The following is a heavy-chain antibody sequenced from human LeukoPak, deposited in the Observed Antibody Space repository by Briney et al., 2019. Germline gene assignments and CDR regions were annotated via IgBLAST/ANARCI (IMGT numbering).Heavy chain of an antibody. Sequence: GGSLRLSCAASGFTFSSYEMNWVRQAPGKGLEWVSYISSSGSTIYYADSVKGRFTISRDNAKNSLYRQMNSLRAEDTAVYYCARVYRSSSGPTLDYWGQGTLVTVSS. D-gene: IGHD6-6*01. CDR3: ARVYRSSSGPTLDY. CDR2: ISSSGSTI. V-gene: IGHV3-48*03. J-gene: IGHJ4*02. CDR1: GFTFSSYE.